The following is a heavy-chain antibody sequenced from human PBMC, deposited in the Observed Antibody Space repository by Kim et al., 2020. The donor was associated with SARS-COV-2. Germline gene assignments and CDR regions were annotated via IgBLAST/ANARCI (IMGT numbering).Heavy chain of an antibody. CDR2: IIPIFGTA. CDR1: GGTFSSYA. J-gene: IGHJ4*02. CDR3: ARGSGSGSYYNVKLDY. Sequence: SVKVSCKASGGTFSSYAISWVRQAPGQGLAWMGGIIPIFGTANYAQKFQGRVMITADESTSTAYMELSSLRSEDTAVYYCARGSGSGSYYNVKLDYWGQGTLVTVSS. D-gene: IGHD3-10*01. V-gene: IGHV1-69*13.